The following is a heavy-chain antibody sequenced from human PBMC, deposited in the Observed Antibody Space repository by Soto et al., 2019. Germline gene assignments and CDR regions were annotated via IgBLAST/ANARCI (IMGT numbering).Heavy chain of an antibody. J-gene: IGHJ5*02. CDR3: ARPEGGYGSGYSWFDP. Sequence: ASETLSLTCSVSGRSISEINSYWGWIRQTPREGLEWIGTIHHTGSTYYNPSLKSRVIISLDTSKNQFSLKLSSVTAADTALYYCARPEGGYGSGYSWFDPWGQGTRVTVSS. CDR1: GRSISEINSY. V-gene: IGHV4-39*01. D-gene: IGHD5-12*01. CDR2: IHHTGST.